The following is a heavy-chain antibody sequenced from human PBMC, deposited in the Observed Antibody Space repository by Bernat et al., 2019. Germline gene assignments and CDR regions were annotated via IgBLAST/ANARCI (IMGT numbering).Heavy chain of an antibody. CDR1: GFTFSNYW. J-gene: IGHJ4*02. V-gene: IGHV3-7*04. D-gene: IGHD6-19*01. CDR3: AREGRYSSGDY. CDR2: IKQDGSEK. Sequence: EVQLVESGGGLVQPGGSLRLSCAASGFTFSNYWMSWVRQAPGKGLEWVANIKQDGSEKYYGDSVKGRFTISGDNAKNSLYLQMDSLRAEDTAVYYCAREGRYSSGDYWGQGTLVTVSS.